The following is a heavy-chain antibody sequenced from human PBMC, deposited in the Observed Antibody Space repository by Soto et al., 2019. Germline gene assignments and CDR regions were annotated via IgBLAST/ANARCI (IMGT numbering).Heavy chain of an antibody. J-gene: IGHJ6*02. CDR2: ISYDGSNK. D-gene: IGHD2-2*01. V-gene: IGHV3-30*14. Sequence: ISYDGSNKYDADSVKGRFTISRDNSKKTLYLQMNSLRAEDPAVYYCARDRRRKAVVVVPAASMDVWGQGTTVTV. CDR3: ARDRRRKAVVVVPAASMDV.